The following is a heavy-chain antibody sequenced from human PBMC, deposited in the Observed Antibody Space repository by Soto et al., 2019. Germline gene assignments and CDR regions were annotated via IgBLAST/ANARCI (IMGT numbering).Heavy chain of an antibody. CDR1: GYTFTGYY. J-gene: IGHJ3*02. CDR2: INPNSGGT. D-gene: IGHD5-18*01. V-gene: IGHV1-2*04. Sequence: ASVKVSCKASGYTFTGYYMHWVRQAPGQGLEWMGWINPNSGGTNYAQKFQGWVTMTRDTSISTAYMELSRLRSDDTAVYYRAMFYSYGNIKDAFDICGQGIMVNV. CDR3: AMFYSYGNIKDAFDI.